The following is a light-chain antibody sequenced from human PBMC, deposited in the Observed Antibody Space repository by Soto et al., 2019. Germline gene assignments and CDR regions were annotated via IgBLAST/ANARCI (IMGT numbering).Light chain of an antibody. Sequence: NFMLTQPHSVSESPGKTVTSSCTGSSGSIASNYVQWYQQRPGSAPTTVTYEDNQRPSGVPDRFSGSIDSSSNSASLTISGLKTEDEADYYCQSYDSSNQVFGGGTKLTV. CDR2: EDN. CDR3: QSYDSSNQV. V-gene: IGLV6-57*02. J-gene: IGLJ2*01. CDR1: SGSIASNY.